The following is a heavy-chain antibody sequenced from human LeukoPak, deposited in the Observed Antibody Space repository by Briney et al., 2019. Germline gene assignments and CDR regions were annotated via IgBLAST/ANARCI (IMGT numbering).Heavy chain of an antibody. D-gene: IGHD6-13*01. J-gene: IGHJ4*02. CDR1: EYSFTSHW. CDR2: IYPFDSDT. Sequence: PGESLKISCKVSEYSFTSHWFGWVRQMPGKGLEWMGIIYPFDSDTRYSPSFEGQVTISADTSISTAFLQWSGLKASDTAIYYCARLGSSWYDFFDDWAQGTLVTVSS. CDR3: ARLGSSWYDFFDD. V-gene: IGHV5-51*01.